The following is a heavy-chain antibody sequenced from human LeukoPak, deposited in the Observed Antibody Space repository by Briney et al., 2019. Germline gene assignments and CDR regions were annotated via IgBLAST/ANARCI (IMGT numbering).Heavy chain of an antibody. D-gene: IGHD3-22*01. V-gene: IGHV3-30*18. CDR3: AKPRGSGYSGFDY. Sequence: GRSLRLSCAASGFTFSSYGMHWVRQAPGKGLEWVAVISYDGSNKYYADSVKGRFTISRDNSKNTLYLQMNSLRAEDTAVYYCAKPRGSGYSGFDYWGQRTLVTVSS. J-gene: IGHJ4*02. CDR2: ISYDGSNK. CDR1: GFTFSSYG.